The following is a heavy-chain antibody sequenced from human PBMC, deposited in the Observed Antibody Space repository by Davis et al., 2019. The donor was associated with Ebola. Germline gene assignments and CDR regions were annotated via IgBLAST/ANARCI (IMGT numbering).Heavy chain of an antibody. D-gene: IGHD2-15*01. CDR1: GFTFSSYA. Sequence: GESLKISCAASGFTFSSYAMSWVRQAPGKGLEWISGISGRGDRTYYADSVKGRFTISRDNAKNSLYLQMNSLRAEDTAVYYCAGEVAATSNFDYWGQGILVTVSS. CDR3: AGEVAATSNFDY. CDR2: ISGRGDRT. V-gene: IGHV3-23*01. J-gene: IGHJ4*02.